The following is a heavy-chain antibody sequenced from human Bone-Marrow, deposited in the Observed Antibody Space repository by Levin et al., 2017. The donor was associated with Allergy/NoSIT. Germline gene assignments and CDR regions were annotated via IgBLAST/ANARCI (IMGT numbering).Heavy chain of an antibody. Sequence: SQTLSLTCTVSGGSINSDGNYWTWIRQHPEKGLEWIGYIYYSGTTYYNPSLKSRVTISIDGSKNQFSLQMRSVTAADTAVYYCARASGLAAPSFDYWGQGALVTVSS. V-gene: IGHV4-31*03. CDR1: GGSINSDGNY. D-gene: IGHD6-13*01. J-gene: IGHJ4*02. CDR3: ARASGLAAPSFDY. CDR2: IYYSGTT.